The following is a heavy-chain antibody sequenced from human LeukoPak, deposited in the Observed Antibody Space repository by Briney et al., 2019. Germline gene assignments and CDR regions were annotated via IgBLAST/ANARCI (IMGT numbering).Heavy chain of an antibody. CDR2: ISGDTYTT. CDR1: GFTFTSYA. CDR3: AEDSIYTSSARVDY. D-gene: IGHD6-6*01. J-gene: IGHJ4*02. Sequence: GASLRLSCAASGFTFTSYAMTWVRQAPGKGLEWVSTISGDTYTTYYSDSVKGRFTVSRDNSKNTLYLHMNSLRAEDTAIYYCAEDSIYTSSARVDYWGQGTLVTVSS. V-gene: IGHV3-23*01.